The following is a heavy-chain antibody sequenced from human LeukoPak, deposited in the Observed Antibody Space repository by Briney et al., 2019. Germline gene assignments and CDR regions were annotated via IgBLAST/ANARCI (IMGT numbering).Heavy chain of an antibody. D-gene: IGHD6-6*01. Sequence: SETLSLTCAVYGGSFSGYYWSCIRQPPGKGLEWIGEINHSGSTNYNPSLKSRVTISVDTSKNQFSLKLSSVTAADTAVYYCARVCSSSSGGFWFDPWGQGTLVTVSS. CDR2: INHSGST. V-gene: IGHV4-34*01. J-gene: IGHJ5*02. CDR3: ARVCSSSSGGFWFDP. CDR1: GGSFSGYY.